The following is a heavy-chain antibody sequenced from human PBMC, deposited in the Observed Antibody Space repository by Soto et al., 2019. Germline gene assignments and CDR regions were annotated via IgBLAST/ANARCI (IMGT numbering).Heavy chain of an antibody. Sequence: EVQLLESGGGLVQPGGSLRLSCAASGFTFSSYAMSWVRQAPGKGLEWVSAISGSGGSTYYADSVKGRFTISRDNSKNTLYLQMNSLRAEDTAVYYCALEGRTGGGHFDWLLYKPPVYWGQGTLVTVSS. D-gene: IGHD3-9*01. CDR3: ALEGRTGGGHFDWLLYKPPVY. CDR2: ISGSGGST. CDR1: GFTFSSYA. J-gene: IGHJ4*02. V-gene: IGHV3-23*01.